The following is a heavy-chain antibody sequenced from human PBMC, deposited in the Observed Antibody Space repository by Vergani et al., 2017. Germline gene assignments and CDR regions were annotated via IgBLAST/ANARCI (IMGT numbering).Heavy chain of an antibody. D-gene: IGHD2-2*01. V-gene: IGHV3-9*01. CDR1: GFTFDDYA. J-gene: IGHJ6*02. CDR3: AKDLGDGYCSSICYGMDV. CDR2: ISWNSGSI. Sequence: EVQLVESGGGLVQPGRSLRLSCAASGFTFDDYAMHWVRQAPGKGLEWVSGISWNSGSIGYADSVKGRFTISRDNAKNSLYLQMNSLRAEDTALYYCAKDLGDGYCSSICYGMDVWGQGTTVTVSS.